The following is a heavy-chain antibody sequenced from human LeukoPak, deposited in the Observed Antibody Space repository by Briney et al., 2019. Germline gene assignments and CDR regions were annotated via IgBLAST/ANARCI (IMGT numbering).Heavy chain of an antibody. CDR1: GFTFSNYW. CDR3: ATVYCSGSSCDSFFDY. D-gene: IGHD2-15*01. CDR2: INQDGSEK. J-gene: IGHJ4*02. Sequence: PGGSLRLSCAAYGFTFSNYWMSWARQAPGKGLEWVANINQDGSEKYYVDSVKGRFTISRDNAKNSLYLQMNSLRAEDTAVYYCATVYCSGSSCDSFFDYWGQGTLVTVSS. V-gene: IGHV3-7*05.